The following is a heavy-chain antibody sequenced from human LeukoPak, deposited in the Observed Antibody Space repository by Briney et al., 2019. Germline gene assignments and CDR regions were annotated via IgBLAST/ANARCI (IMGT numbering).Heavy chain of an antibody. V-gene: IGHV1-8*01. Sequence: GASVKVSCKASGYTFTSYDINWVRQATGQGLEWMGWMNPNSGNTGYAQKFQGRVTMTRNTSISTAYMELSSLRSEDTAVYYCARLLSSSWYSYYYYMDVWGKGTTVTISS. CDR2: MNPNSGNT. CDR1: GYTFTSYD. J-gene: IGHJ6*03. D-gene: IGHD6-13*01. CDR3: ARLLSSSWYSYYYYMDV.